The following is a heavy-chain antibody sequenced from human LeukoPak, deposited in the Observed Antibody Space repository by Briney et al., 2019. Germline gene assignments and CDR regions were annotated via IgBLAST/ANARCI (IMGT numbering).Heavy chain of an antibody. Sequence: TGGSLRLSCAASGFTFCDYYMSWIRQAPGKGLEWVSYISSSGYTIYYADSVKGRFTISRDNAKNSLYLQMNSLRAEDTAVYYCASKFLGYNLDAIDIWGQGTMVTVSS. CDR2: ISSSGYTI. J-gene: IGHJ3*02. V-gene: IGHV3-11*01. CDR3: ASKFLGYNLDAIDI. CDR1: GFTFCDYY. D-gene: IGHD1-1*01.